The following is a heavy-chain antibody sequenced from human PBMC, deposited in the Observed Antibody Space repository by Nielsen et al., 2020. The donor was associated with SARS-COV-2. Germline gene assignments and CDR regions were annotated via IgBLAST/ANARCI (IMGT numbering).Heavy chain of an antibody. CDR3: AREGRKLPLDY. D-gene: IGHD5-24*01. Sequence: GESLKISCSASGFAFSSYSMNWVRQAPGKGLEWVSSISSSSSYIYYVDSVKGRFTISRDNAKNSLYLQMNSLRAEDTAVYYCAREGRKLPLDYWGQGTLVTVSS. J-gene: IGHJ4*02. CDR1: GFAFSSYS. CDR2: ISSSSSYI. V-gene: IGHV3-21*04.